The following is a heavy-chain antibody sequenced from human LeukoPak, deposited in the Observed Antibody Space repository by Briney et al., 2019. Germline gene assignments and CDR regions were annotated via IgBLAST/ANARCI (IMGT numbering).Heavy chain of an antibody. CDR1: GFTFSTYY. CDR2: IKQDGSQK. J-gene: IGHJ4*02. V-gene: IGHV3-7*01. D-gene: IGHD6-19*01. CDR3: AAQRAVGFDY. Sequence: GGSLRLSCAASGFTFSTYYMTWVRQAPGKGLEWVANIKQDGSQKYYVDSVQGRFTIPRDNAKNSLYLQMNGLRAEDTAVYYCAAQRAVGFDYWGQGTLVTVSS.